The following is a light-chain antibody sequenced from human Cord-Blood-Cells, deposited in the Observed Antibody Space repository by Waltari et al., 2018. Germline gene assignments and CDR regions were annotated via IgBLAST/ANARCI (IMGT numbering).Light chain of an antibody. CDR3: QQYDNLPPLT. CDR1: QDISNY. Sequence: EIQMTQSPSSLSASVGDRVTITCQASQDISNYLNWYQQKPGKAPKLLIYDASNLETGVLSRFSGSGSGTDFTFTISSLQPEDIATYYCQQYDNLPPLTFGGGTKVEIK. J-gene: IGKJ4*01. V-gene: IGKV1-33*01. CDR2: DAS.